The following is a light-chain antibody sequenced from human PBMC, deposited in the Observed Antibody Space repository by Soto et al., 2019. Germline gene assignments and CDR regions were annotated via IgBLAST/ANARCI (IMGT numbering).Light chain of an antibody. J-gene: IGKJ1*01. CDR2: AAS. V-gene: IGKV1-27*01. CDR3: QKYNSAPWT. Sequence: DIQMTQSPSSLSSSVGDRVTITGRASQGISDYLAWYHQKPGKVPKLLIYAASTLPSVVLSGFSGGGSGTDFTLPNRSVQPEDVATYYCQKYNSAPWTFGHGTKVEIK. CDR1: QGISDY.